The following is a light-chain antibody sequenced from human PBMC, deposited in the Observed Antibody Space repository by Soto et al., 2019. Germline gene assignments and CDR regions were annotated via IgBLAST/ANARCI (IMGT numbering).Light chain of an antibody. CDR2: GVS. Sequence: LVFTQSPATLSLSPGERATLSCRASQSVSSYLAWYQQKPGQAPRLLIFGVSTRATGIPARFSGSGSGTEFTLTISSLQSEDFAVYYCQQYNDWPRTFGQGTKVDIK. V-gene: IGKV3-15*01. J-gene: IGKJ1*01. CDR3: QQYNDWPRT. CDR1: QSVSSY.